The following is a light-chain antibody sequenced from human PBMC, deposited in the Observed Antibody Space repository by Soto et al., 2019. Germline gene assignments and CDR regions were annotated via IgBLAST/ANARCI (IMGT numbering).Light chain of an antibody. V-gene: IGKV1-9*01. CDR3: QQLNSFPIP. Sequence: IQLTQSPSSLSASVGDRVTITCRASQGISSFLAWYQQKPGKAPKLLIYGASTLQSGVPSRFIGSGSGTDFTLTIGSLPPEDFATYYCQQLNSFPIPFGPGTKVDIK. J-gene: IGKJ3*01. CDR2: GAS. CDR1: QGISSF.